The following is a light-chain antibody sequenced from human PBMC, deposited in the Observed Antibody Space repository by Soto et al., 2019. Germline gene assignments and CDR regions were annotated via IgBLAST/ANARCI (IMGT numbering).Light chain of an antibody. Sequence: QSVLTQPPSVSGSPGQSVTISCTGTSSDVGSYNRVSWYQQPPGTAPKVMIYEVSNRPSGVPDRFSGSKSGNTASLTISGLQPEDEADYYCYSSKSRNTYVLGTGTKVTV. CDR1: SSDVGSYNR. CDR2: EVS. V-gene: IGLV2-18*02. CDR3: YSSKSRNTYV. J-gene: IGLJ1*01.